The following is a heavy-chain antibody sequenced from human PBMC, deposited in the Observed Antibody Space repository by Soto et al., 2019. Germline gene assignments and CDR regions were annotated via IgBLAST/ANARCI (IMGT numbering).Heavy chain of an antibody. CDR2: FDPEDGET. V-gene: IGHV1-24*01. CDR1: GYTLTELS. J-gene: IGHJ6*02. D-gene: IGHD1-1*01. CDR3: ATDLGRLEPSPNYYGMDV. Sequence: QVQLVQSGAEVKKPGASVKVSCKVSGYTLTELSMHWVRQAPGKGHEWMGGFDPEDGETIYAQKFQGRVTMTEDTSTDTAYMELSSLRSEDTAVYYCATDLGRLEPSPNYYGMDVWGQGTTVTVSS.